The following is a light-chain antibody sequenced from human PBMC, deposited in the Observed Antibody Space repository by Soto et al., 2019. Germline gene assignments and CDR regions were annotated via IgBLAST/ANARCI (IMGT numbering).Light chain of an antibody. CDR3: SSYTDRKNLV. CDR2: DVT. CDR1: SSDIGGYNS. J-gene: IGLJ1*01. Sequence: ALTQSPSASGSPGRSVTISCTGTSSDIGGYNSGAWYQQHPGKAPKVMIYDVTKRPSGVPDRFSGSKSGNTASLTVSALQAEDEADYYCSSYTDRKNLVFGTGTKVTVL. V-gene: IGLV2-8*01.